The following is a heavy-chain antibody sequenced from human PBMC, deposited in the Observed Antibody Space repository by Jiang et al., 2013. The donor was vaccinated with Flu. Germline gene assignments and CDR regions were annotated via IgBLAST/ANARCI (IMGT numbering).Heavy chain of an antibody. D-gene: IGHD1-7*01. CDR1: NYTFTSYG. Sequence: KASNYTFTSYGITWVRQALDKGLSGWEGSSLSLVQQTTHRSSRGRVTITADESTSTAYMELSSLRSEDTAVYYCARGFYNWNYPTDNYYFDYWGQGTLVTVSS. CDR3: ARGFYNWNYPTDNYYFDY. CDR2: SSLSLVQ. J-gene: IGHJ4*02. V-gene: IGHV1-69*01.